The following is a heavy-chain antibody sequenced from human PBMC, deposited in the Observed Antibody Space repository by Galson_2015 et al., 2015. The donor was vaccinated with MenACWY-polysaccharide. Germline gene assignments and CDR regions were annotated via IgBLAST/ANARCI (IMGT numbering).Heavy chain of an antibody. CDR2: IYPGDSDT. CDR1: GYSFTTYW. CDR3: ARRFWNLEYLDW. J-gene: IGHJ4*02. V-gene: IGHV5-51*03. Sequence: QSGAEVKKPGESLKISCKGSGYSFTTYWIAWVRRMPGKGLEWMGIIYPGDSDTRYSPSFQGQVIISADKSGDTAYLQWSSPKASDTAMYYCARRFWNLEYLDWWGQGTLVTVSS. D-gene: IGHD1-1*01.